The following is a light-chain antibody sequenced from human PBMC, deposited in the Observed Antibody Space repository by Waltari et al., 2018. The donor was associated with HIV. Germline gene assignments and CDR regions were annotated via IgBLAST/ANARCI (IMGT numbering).Light chain of an antibody. CDR1: SSDVGGYNS. J-gene: IGLJ1*01. CDR2: EVT. Sequence: QSALTQPPSASGSPGQSVTISCTGTSSDVGGYNSVSWFQQHPGKAPKLMIYEVTKRPSGGPARSSGSKSGNTASLTVSGLQAEDEADYYCSSHAGSENSVFGTGTTVTVL. CDR3: SSHAGSENSV. V-gene: IGLV2-8*01.